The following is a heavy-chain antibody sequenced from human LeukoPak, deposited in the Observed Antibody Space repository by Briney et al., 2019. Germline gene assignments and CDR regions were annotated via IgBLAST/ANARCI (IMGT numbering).Heavy chain of an antibody. CDR2: IDSDGSGT. J-gene: IGHJ1*01. D-gene: IGHD3-22*01. CDR3: ARVLSADSPGFQH. V-gene: IGHV3-74*01. Sequence: GGPLRLSCAASGFIFDDYGMHWVRQAPGKGLEWVARIDSDGSGTRYADSVKGRFTISRDNAKNTLYLQMNSLRAEDTAVYYCARVLSADSPGFQHWGQGTLVTVSS. CDR1: GFIFDDYG.